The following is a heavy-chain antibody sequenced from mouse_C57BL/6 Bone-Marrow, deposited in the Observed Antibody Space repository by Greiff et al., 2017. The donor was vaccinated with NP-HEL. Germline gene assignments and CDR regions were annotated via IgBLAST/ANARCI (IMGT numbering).Heavy chain of an antibody. CDR3: AIDSSGYVDY. CDR2: IDPSDSYT. D-gene: IGHD3-2*02. V-gene: IGHV1-69*01. J-gene: IGHJ2*01. CDR1: GYTFTSYW. Sequence: VQLQQPGAELVMPGASVKLSCKASGYTFTSYWMHWVKQRPGQGLEWIGEIDPSDSYTNYNQKFKGQSTLTVDKSSSTAYMQLSSLTSEDSAVYYCAIDSSGYVDYWGQVTTLTVST.